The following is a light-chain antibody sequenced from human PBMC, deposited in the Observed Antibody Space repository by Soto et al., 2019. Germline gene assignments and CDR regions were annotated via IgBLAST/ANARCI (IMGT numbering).Light chain of an antibody. Sequence: DIQMTQSPSSLSAYVGDRVTITCRSSQSISSSLNWYQQKPGQAPKLLIYAASSLQSGVPSSFSGSGSGTDFTLTISSLQPEDFATYYCQQSYSTPRTFGGGTKVEIK. V-gene: IGKV1-39*01. J-gene: IGKJ4*01. CDR2: AAS. CDR3: QQSYSTPRT. CDR1: QSISSS.